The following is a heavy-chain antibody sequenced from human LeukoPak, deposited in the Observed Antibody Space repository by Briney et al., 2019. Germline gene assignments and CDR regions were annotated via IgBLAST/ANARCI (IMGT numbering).Heavy chain of an antibody. D-gene: IGHD3-10*01. J-gene: IGHJ4*02. V-gene: IGHV4-39*01. Sequence: SETLSLTCTVSGVSVSDGNYYWSWIRQPPGKGLEWIGSIYYRGSTYHNPALKSRVTISVDTSQNQFPLKLSSVTAADTAVYYCARQGYYGSGYIDYWGRGTLVTVSS. CDR2: IYYRGST. CDR1: GVSVSDGNYY. CDR3: ARQGYYGSGYIDY.